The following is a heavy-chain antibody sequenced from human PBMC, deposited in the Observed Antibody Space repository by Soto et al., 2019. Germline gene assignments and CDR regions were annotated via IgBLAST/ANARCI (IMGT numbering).Heavy chain of an antibody. Sequence: QVQLQESGPGLVKPSETLSLTCSVSGGSISSHYWNWIRQVPGKGLEWLGYFYNRGSTNYNPALRSRLTISVDTSKNQFSLKLTSVTAADTAVYYCARGPNYDQWSPIDYWGQGTLVTVSS. CDR2: FYNRGST. CDR3: ARGPNYDQWSPIDY. D-gene: IGHD3-3*01. J-gene: IGHJ4*02. CDR1: GGSISSHY. V-gene: IGHV4-59*11.